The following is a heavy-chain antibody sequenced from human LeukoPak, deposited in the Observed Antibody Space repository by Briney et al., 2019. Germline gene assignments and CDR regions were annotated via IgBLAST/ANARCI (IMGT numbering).Heavy chain of an antibody. J-gene: IGHJ6*03. V-gene: IGHV5-51*01. CDR1: GYSFTSYW. CDR3: ARFRIEERSYSGSSVVYYYYYYMDV. D-gene: IGHD6-6*01. Sequence: GESLKISCKGSGYSFTSYWIGWVRQMPGKGLEWMGIIYPGDSDTRYSPSFQGQVTISADKSISTAYLQWSSLKASDTAMYYCARFRIEERSYSGSSVVYYYYYYMDVWGKGTTVTVSS. CDR2: IYPGDSDT.